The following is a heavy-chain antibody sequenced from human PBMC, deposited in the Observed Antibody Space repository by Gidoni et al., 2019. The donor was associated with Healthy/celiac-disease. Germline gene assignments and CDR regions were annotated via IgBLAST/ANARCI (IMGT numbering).Heavy chain of an antibody. CDR3: ARGRRPSIAAAGTFAY. D-gene: IGHD6-13*01. CDR1: GGSFSGYY. V-gene: IGHV4-34*01. J-gene: IGHJ4*02. Sequence: QVQLQQWGAGLLKPSPTLSLTCAVYGGSFSGYYWSWIRQPPGKGLEWIGEINHSGSTNYNPSLKSRVTISVDTSKNQFSLKLSSVTAADTAVYYCARGRRPSIAAAGTFAYWGQGTLVTVSS. CDR2: INHSGST.